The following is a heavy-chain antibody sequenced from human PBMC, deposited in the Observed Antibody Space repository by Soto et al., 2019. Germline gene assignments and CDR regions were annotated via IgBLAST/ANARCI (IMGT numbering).Heavy chain of an antibody. D-gene: IGHD3-22*01. J-gene: IGHJ4*02. V-gene: IGHV1-69*13. CDR3: AGGGFQYYYDSSGYWEGYFDY. CDR2: IIPIFGTA. CDR1: GGTFSSYA. Sequence: ASVKVSCKASGGTFSSYAISWVRQAPGQGLEWMGGIIPIFGTANYTQKFQGRVMITADESRSTAYMELSSLRAEDTAVYYGAGGGFQYYYDSSGYWEGYFDYWGQGTLVTVSS.